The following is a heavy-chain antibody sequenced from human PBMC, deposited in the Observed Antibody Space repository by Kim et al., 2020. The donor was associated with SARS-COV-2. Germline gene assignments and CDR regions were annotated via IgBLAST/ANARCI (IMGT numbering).Heavy chain of an antibody. J-gene: IGHJ6*02. D-gene: IGHD2-15*01. CDR3: ARVDATGGENYYYGMDV. CDR1: GYTFTSYA. V-gene: IGHV1-3*01. Sequence: ASVKVSCKASGYTFTSYAMHWVRQAPGQRLEWMGWINAGNGNTKYSQKFQGRVTITRDTSASTAYMELSSLRSEDTAVYYCARVDATGGENYYYGMDVWGQGTTVTVSS. CDR2: INAGNGNT.